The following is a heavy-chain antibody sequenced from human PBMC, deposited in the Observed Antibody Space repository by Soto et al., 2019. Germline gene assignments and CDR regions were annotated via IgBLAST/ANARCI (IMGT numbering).Heavy chain of an antibody. CDR2: ISWNSGSI. Sequence: PGGSLRLSCAASGFTFSNYAMGWVRQPPGKGLEWVSGISWNSGSIGYADSVKGRFTISRDNAKKSLYLQMNSLTAEDTALYYCASGRGYDILTGYYPYFDYWGQGTLVTVSS. J-gene: IGHJ4*02. CDR3: ASGRGYDILTGYYPYFDY. V-gene: IGHV3-9*01. CDR1: GFTFSNYA. D-gene: IGHD3-9*01.